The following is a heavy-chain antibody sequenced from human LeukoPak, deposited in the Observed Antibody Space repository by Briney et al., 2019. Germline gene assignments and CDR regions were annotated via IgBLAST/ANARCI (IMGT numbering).Heavy chain of an antibody. V-gene: IGHV4-34*01. CDR1: GRSFSGYY. J-gene: IGHJ4*02. CDR2: MYYRGNT. CDR3: ARLYGNYQNYFDY. Sequence: SETLSLTCAVYGRSFSGYYWGWIRQPPGKGLEWVGHMYYRGNTFYNPSLKSRVTISVDTSKNQFSLKLRSVTAADTAVYYCARLYGNYQNYFDYWGQGTLDTVSS. D-gene: IGHD1-7*01.